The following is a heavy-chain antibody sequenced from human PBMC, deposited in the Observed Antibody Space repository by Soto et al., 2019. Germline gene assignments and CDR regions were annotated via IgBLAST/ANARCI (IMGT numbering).Heavy chain of an antibody. CDR1: GCTGTNKY. V-gene: IGHV3-66*01. CDR2: IYSGGTT. J-gene: IGHJ2*01. Sequence: GGSLRLSCAAAGCTGTNKYRTWIRQAPGKGLEWVSVIYSGGTTSYADSVKGRFTISRDNSKDILYLQMNSLRAEDTAVYYCARVDYGDYGWYFDLWGRGTLVTVSS. CDR3: ARVDYGDYGWYFDL. D-gene: IGHD4-17*01.